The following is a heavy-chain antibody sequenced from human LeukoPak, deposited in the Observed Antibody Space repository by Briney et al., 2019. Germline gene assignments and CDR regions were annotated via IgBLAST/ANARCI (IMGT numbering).Heavy chain of an antibody. D-gene: IGHD2-15*01. Sequence: GESLQISCQGSGSIFTSYWIGGGRPLPGKGLEWMGIIYPGDSDTRYSPSFQGQVTISADKSISTAYLQWSSLKASDTAMYYCARGQDRGNAFDIWGQGTMVTVSS. CDR3: ARGQDRGNAFDI. V-gene: IGHV5-51*01. CDR1: GSIFTSYW. CDR2: IYPGDSDT. J-gene: IGHJ3*02.